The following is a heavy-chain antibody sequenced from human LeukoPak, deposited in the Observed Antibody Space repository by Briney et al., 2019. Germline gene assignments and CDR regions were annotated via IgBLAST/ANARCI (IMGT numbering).Heavy chain of an antibody. V-gene: IGHV4-61*01. Sequence: PSETLSLTCTVSGGSISSGSYYWSWIRQPPGEGLEWIGYISYTGSTNYNPSLKSRVTISVDTSKNQFSLKLSSVTAADTAVYYCARVGRGDYVWGSYSFDYWGQGTLVTVSS. CDR2: ISYTGST. CDR3: ARVGRGDYVWGSYSFDY. J-gene: IGHJ4*02. D-gene: IGHD3-16*01. CDR1: GGSISSGSYY.